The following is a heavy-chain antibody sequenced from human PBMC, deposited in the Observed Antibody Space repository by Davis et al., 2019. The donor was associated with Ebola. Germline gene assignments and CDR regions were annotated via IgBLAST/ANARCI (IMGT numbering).Heavy chain of an antibody. CDR3: TRPLASWGYGDYYYYYGMDV. V-gene: IGHV3-73*01. D-gene: IGHD4-17*01. J-gene: IGHJ6*02. CDR2: IRSKANRYAT. Sequence: GESLKISCAASGFTFSGSAMHWVRQASGKGLEWVGRIRSKANRYATAYAASVKGRFTISRDDSKNTAYLQMNSLKTEDTAVYYCTRPLASWGYGDYYYYYGMDVWGQGTTVTVSS. CDR1: GFTFSGSA.